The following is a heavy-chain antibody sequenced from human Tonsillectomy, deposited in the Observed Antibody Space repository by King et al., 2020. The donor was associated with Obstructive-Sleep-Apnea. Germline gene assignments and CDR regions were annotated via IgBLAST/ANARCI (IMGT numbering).Heavy chain of an antibody. D-gene: IGHD6-19*01. V-gene: IGHV1-69*01. Sequence: AQLVQSGAEVKKPGSSVKVSCKASGGTFSSYAISWVRQAPGQGLEWMGGIIPIFGTANYAQKVQGRVTITADESTITAYMGRSSLRSEDTAVYYCARRIAVAGKGGFDYWGQGTLVTVSS. CDR2: IIPIFGTA. J-gene: IGHJ4*02. CDR3: ARRIAVAGKGGFDY. CDR1: GGTFSSYA.